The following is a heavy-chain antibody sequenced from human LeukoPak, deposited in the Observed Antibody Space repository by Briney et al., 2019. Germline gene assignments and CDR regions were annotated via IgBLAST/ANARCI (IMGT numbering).Heavy chain of an antibody. CDR2: IKQDGSEK. Sequence: GGSLRLSCAASGFTFSSYWMSWVRQAPGKGLEWVANIKQDGSEKYYVDSVKGRFTISRDNAKNSLYPQMNSLRAEDTAVYYCARDSVLRFLEWFDPWGQGTLVTVSS. V-gene: IGHV3-7*01. J-gene: IGHJ5*02. CDR3: ARDSVLRFLEWFDP. D-gene: IGHD3-3*01. CDR1: GFTFSSYW.